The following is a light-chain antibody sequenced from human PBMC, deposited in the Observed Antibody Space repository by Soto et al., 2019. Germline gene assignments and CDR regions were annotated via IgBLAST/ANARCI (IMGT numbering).Light chain of an antibody. CDR3: QQSFT. Sequence: DIQMTQSPSTLSASVGDRVTITCRASQSISSWLAWYQQKPRRAPKLLIYKASSLDSGVPSRFSSSGSGTEFTLTISSLQADDFATYYCQQSFTFGPGTKVDIK. V-gene: IGKV1-5*03. CDR2: KAS. CDR1: QSISSW. J-gene: IGKJ3*01.